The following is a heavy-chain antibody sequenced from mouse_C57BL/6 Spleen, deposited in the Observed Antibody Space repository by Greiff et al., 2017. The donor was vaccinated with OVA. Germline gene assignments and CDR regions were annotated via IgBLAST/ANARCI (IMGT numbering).Heavy chain of an antibody. V-gene: IGHV1-26*01. Sequence: VQLQQSGPELVKPGASVKISCKASGYTFTDYYMNWVKQSHGKSLEWIGDINPNNGGTSYNQKFKGKATLTVDKSSSTAYMELRSLTSEDSAVYYCAREAPYYYGTRTGYFDVWGTGTTVTVSS. D-gene: IGHD1-1*01. CDR1: GYTFTDYY. CDR3: AREAPYYYGTRTGYFDV. J-gene: IGHJ1*03. CDR2: INPNNGGT.